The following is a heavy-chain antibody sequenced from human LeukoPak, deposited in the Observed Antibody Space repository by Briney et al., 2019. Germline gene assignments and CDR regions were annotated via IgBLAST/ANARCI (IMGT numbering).Heavy chain of an antibody. D-gene: IGHD3-9*01. CDR1: GFTFSSYA. CDR3: AKSVLTGYYKKNYLDY. Sequence: GGSLRLSCAASGFTFSSYAMSWVRQAPGKGLEWVSAISGSGGSTYYADSVKGRFTISRDNSKNTLYLQMNSLRAEDTAVYYCAKSVLTGYYKKNYLDYWGQGTLVTVSS. J-gene: IGHJ4*02. CDR2: ISGSGGST. V-gene: IGHV3-23*01.